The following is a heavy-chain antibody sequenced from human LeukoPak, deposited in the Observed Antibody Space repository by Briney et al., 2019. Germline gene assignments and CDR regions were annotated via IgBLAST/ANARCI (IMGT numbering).Heavy chain of an antibody. CDR2: IGSPDST. J-gene: IGHJ3*02. V-gene: IGHV3-23*01. CDR3: AKDRENGNSIWDAFDI. D-gene: IGHD2-21*01. CDR1: GFTFNVYA. Sequence: PGGSLRLSCAASGFTFNVYAMSWVRQAPGKGLEWVSSIGSPDSTHYADSVKGRFTISRDDSKNTVFLQMNSLRGEDTATYYCAKDRENGNSIWDAFDISGQGTMVTVSS.